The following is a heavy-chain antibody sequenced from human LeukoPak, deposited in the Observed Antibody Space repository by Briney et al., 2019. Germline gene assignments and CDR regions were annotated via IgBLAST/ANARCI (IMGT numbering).Heavy chain of an antibody. D-gene: IGHD6-13*01. CDR3: ASGYSRRMDV. V-gene: IGHV4-38-2*01. CDR1: GYGIRSGYY. CDR2: IYTSGST. J-gene: IGHJ6*04. Sequence: PSETLSLTCAVSGYGIRSGYYWGWIRQPAGKGLEWIGRIYTSGSTNYNPSLKSRVTISVDTSKNQFSLKLSSVTAADTAVYYCASGYSRRMDVWGKGTTVTVSS.